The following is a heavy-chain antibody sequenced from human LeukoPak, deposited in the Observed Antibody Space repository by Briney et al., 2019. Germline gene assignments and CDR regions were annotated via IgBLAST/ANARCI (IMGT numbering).Heavy chain of an antibody. Sequence: ASVKVSCKASGYTFTGYYMHWVRQAPGQGLEWMGWINPNSGVTNYAQKFQGRVTMTRDTSITTAYMDLNRLRSDDTAVYYCARDRIAVAGPDHWGQGTLVTVSS. CDR1: GYTFTGYY. V-gene: IGHV1-2*02. D-gene: IGHD6-19*01. CDR2: INPNSGVT. J-gene: IGHJ4*02. CDR3: ARDRIAVAGPDH.